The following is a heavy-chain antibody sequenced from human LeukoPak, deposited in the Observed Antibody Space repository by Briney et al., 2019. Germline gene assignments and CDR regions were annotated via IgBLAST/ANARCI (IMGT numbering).Heavy chain of an antibody. V-gene: IGHV4-34*01. CDR3: ARVMRPFNYYCGMDV. Sequence: SETLSLTRAVYGGSFSGYYWSWIRQPPGKGLEWIGEINHSGSTNYNPSLKSRVTISVDTSKNQFSLKLSSVTAADTAVYYCARVMRPFNYYCGMDVWGQGTTVTVSS. CDR1: GGSFSGYY. J-gene: IGHJ6*02. CDR2: INHSGST. D-gene: IGHD3-16*01.